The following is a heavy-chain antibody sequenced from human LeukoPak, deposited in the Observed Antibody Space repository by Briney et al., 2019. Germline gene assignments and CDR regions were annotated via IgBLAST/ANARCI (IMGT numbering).Heavy chain of an antibody. CDR3: AKSRDRITALDY. J-gene: IGHJ4*02. V-gene: IGHV1-18*01. D-gene: IGHD2-21*02. CDR1: GYTFTSYG. Sequence: GASVKVSCKASGYTFTSYGISWVRQAPGQGLEWMGWISAYSGNTNYAQKLQGRVTMTTDTSTSTAYMELRSLRSDDTAVYYCAKSRDRITALDYWGQGTLVTVSS. CDR2: ISAYSGNT.